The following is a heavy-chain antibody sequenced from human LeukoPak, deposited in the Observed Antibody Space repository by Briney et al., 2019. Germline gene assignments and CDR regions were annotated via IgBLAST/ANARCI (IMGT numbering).Heavy chain of an antibody. CDR1: GFTFSNYA. D-gene: IGHD5-24*01. CDR2: ISGIRNST. CDR3: AKDIQLST. Sequence: PRGSLRLSCAASGFTFSNYAMSWVRQAPGKGLEWVSTISGIRNSTYYADSVKGRFTISRDNSKNTLSLQMNSLRVEDTAMYFCAKDIQLSTWGLGTMVTVSS. V-gene: IGHV3-23*01. J-gene: IGHJ3*01.